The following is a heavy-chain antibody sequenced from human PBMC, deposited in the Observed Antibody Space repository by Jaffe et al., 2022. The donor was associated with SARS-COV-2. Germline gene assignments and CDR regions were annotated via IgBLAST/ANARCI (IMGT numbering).Heavy chain of an antibody. CDR3: SRWDLWFGELLDFDY. V-gene: IGHV3-49*03. D-gene: IGHD3-10*01. Sequence: EVQLVESGGGLVQPGRSLRLSCTGSGFTFGDYAISWFRQAPGKGLEWVGFIKSKAYGGTTQYGASVKGRFTISRDDSKSIAYLQMNSLKTEDTAVYYCSRWDLWFGELLDFDYWGQGTLVTVSS. J-gene: IGHJ4*02. CDR1: GFTFGDYA. CDR2: IKSKAYGGTT.